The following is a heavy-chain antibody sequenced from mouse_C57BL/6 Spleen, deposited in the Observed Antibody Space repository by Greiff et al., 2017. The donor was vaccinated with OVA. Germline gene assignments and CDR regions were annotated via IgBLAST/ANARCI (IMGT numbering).Heavy chain of an antibody. CDR1: GYTFTSYW. J-gene: IGHJ4*01. V-gene: IGHV1-52*01. Sequence: VQLQQPGAELVRPGSSVKLSCKASGYTFTSYWMHWVKQRPIQGLEWIGNIDPSDSETHYNQKFKDKATLTVDKSSSTAYMQLSSLTSEDSAVYYCARSGGLQDAMDYWGQGTSVTVSS. CDR2: IDPSDSET. D-gene: IGHD2-13*01. CDR3: ARSGGLQDAMDY.